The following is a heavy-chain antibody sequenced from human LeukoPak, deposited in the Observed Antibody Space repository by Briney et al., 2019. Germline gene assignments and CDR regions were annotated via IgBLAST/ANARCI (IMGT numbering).Heavy chain of an antibody. CDR3: ASEGLHYSSSWYNY. V-gene: IGHV1-8*01. J-gene: IGHJ4*02. Sequence: ASVKVSCKASGYTFTSYHIDWVRQAPGQGPEWMGWMNAKSGHTGYAQNLEGRVTMTRDTSTNTAYMELRGLRSEDTAVYFCASEGLHYSSSWYNYWGQGTLVTVSS. CDR1: GYTFTSYH. CDR2: MNAKSGHT. D-gene: IGHD6-13*01.